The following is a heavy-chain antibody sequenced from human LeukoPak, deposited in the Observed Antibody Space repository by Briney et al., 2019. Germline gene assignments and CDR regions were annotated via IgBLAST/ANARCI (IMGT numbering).Heavy chain of an antibody. Sequence: SETLSLTCGVADGSFRGYYWTWIRQAPGKGLEWIGETTHSGSSNYNPSLKSRVNISVDMAKNQFSLTLSSVTAADTAEYYCARMWPGRIGGSLGSSDYWGQGTLVTVSS. CDR1: DGSFRGYY. D-gene: IGHD1-26*01. V-gene: IGHV4-34*01. CDR2: TTHSGSS. CDR3: ARMWPGRIGGSLGSSDY. J-gene: IGHJ4*02.